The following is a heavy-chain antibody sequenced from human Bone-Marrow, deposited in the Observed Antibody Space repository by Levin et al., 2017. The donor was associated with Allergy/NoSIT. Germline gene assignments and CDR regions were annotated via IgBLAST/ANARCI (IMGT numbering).Heavy chain of an antibody. CDR2: ISGSGDNT. D-gene: IGHD2-21*01. CDR3: AKDMWWSGTSYHLDV. Sequence: TGGSLRLSCAASGFTFRTYAMSWVRQAPGKGLEWVSAISGSGDNTYYADSVRGRFTISRDNSENTLYLRMNSLRAEDTAMYYCAKDMWWSGTSYHLDVWGPGTTVTVSS. CDR1: GFTFRTYA. V-gene: IGHV3-23*01. J-gene: IGHJ6*02.